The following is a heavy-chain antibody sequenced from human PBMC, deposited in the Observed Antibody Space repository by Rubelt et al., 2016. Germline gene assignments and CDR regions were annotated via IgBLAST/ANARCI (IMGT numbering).Heavy chain of an antibody. V-gene: IGHV4-59*12. Sequence: QVQLQESGPGLVKPSETLSLTCTVSGGSISSYYWSWIRQPPGKGLEWIGYIYYGGSTNYNPSLKSRVTISGDTSKNQFSRKLSSVTAADTAVYYCARDGGFGWFDPWGQGTLVTVSS. J-gene: IGHJ5*02. CDR3: ARDGGFGWFDP. CDR2: IYYGGST. D-gene: IGHD3-10*01. CDR1: GGSISSYY.